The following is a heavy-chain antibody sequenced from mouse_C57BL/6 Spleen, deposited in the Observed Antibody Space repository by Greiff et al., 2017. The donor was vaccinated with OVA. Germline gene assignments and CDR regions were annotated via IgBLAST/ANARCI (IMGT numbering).Heavy chain of an antibody. J-gene: IGHJ3*01. CDR2: IDPSDSYT. V-gene: IGHV1-69*01. CDR3: ARPHYGSSSPFAY. Sequence: QVQLQQPGAELVMPGASVKLSCKASGYTFTSYWMPWVKQRPGQGLEWIGEIDPSDSYTNYNQKFKGKSTLTVDKSSSTAYMQLSSLTSEDSAVYYCARPHYGSSSPFAYWGQGTLVTVSA. CDR1: GYTFTSYW. D-gene: IGHD1-1*01.